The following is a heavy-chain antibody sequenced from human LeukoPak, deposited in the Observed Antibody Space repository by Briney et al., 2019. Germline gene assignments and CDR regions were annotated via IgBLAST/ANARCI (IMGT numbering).Heavy chain of an antibody. J-gene: IGHJ6*03. Sequence: GGSLRLSCTASGFTFRNAGMNWVRQAPGKGLEWVSSISSSSSYIYYADSVKGRFTISRDNAKNSLYLQMNSLRAEDTAVYYCARSSRPAAMEHYYYYMDVWGKGTTVTVSS. CDR2: ISSSSSYI. CDR1: GFTFRNAG. CDR3: ARSSRPAAMEHYYYYMDV. V-gene: IGHV3-21*01. D-gene: IGHD2-2*01.